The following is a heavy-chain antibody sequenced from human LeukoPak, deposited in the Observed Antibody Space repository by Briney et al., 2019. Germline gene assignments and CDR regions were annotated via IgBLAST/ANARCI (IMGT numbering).Heavy chain of an antibody. V-gene: IGHV3-23*01. J-gene: IGHJ4*02. Sequence: PGGSLRLSCAASGFTFSSYGMTWVRQAPGKGLEWVSAISGSGGSTYYAASVKGRFTISRDNSKNTLHLQMNSLRADDTAVYYCAHGSSSSATKNYFDYWGQGTLVTVSS. CDR3: AHGSSSSATKNYFDY. D-gene: IGHD6-6*01. CDR2: ISGSGGST. CDR1: GFTFSSYG.